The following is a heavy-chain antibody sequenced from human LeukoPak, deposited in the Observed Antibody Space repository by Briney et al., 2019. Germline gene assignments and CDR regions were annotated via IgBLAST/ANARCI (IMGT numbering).Heavy chain of an antibody. CDR1: GFTFSNAW. V-gene: IGHV3-15*01. CDR3: TTHLGYFDY. J-gene: IGHJ4*02. Sequence: GGSLRLSCAASGFTFSNAWMSWVRQAPGKGLEWVDRIKSKTDGGTTDYAAPVKGRFTISRDDSKNTLYLQMNSLKTEDTAVYYCTTHLGYFDYWGQGTLVTVSS. D-gene: IGHD3-16*01. CDR2: IKSKTDGGTT.